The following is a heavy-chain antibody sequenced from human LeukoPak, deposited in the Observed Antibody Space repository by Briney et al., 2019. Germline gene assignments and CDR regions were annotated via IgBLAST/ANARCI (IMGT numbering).Heavy chain of an antibody. D-gene: IGHD1-26*01. CDR3: ARDRGSPLLGMDV. J-gene: IGHJ6*02. CDR2: IYYSGST. Sequence: PSETLSLTCTVSGGSIGSYYWSWIRQPPGKGLEWIGYIYYSGSTNYNPSLKSRVTISIDTSKNQFSMKLSSVTAADTAVYYCARDRGSPLLGMDVWGQGTTVTVSS. V-gene: IGHV4-59*01. CDR1: GGSIGSYY.